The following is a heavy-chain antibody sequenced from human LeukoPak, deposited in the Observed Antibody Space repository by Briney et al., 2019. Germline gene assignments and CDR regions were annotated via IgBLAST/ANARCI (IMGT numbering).Heavy chain of an antibody. CDR2: IYYSGST. V-gene: IGHV4-30-4*02. CDR1: GGSISSGDYY. CDR3: AREGVYGSPFDY. Sequence: SETLSLTCTVSGGSISSGDYYWSWIRQPPGKGLEWIGYIYYSGSTYYNPSLKSRVTISADTSKNQFSLKLSSVTAADTAVYYCAREGVYGSPFDYWGQGTLVTVSS. J-gene: IGHJ4*02. D-gene: IGHD2/OR15-2a*01.